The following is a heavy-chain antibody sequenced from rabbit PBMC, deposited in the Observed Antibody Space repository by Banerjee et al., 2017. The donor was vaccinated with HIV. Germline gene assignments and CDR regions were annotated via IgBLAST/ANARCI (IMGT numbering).Heavy chain of an antibody. CDR3: ARGGAYAGDGYGTHFNL. J-gene: IGHJ4*01. CDR1: GFSFNNNYV. D-gene: IGHD4-2*01. V-gene: IGHV1S45*01. Sequence: QEQLEESGGDLVKPEGSLTLTCTASGFSFNNNYVMCWVRQAPGKGLEWIACINSGSSGRTYYANWAKGRFTISKTSSTTVPLQMTSLTAADTATYFCARGGAYAGDGYGTHFNLWGPGTLVTVS. CDR2: INSGSSGRT.